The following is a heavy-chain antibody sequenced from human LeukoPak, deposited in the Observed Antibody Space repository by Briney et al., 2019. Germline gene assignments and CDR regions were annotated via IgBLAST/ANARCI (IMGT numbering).Heavy chain of an antibody. V-gene: IGHV3-7*01. J-gene: IGHJ3*01. CDR2: IKQDGSEQ. CDR3: ARDTEMLYYDANGYHA. D-gene: IGHD3-22*01. CDR1: GFTFRRFW. Sequence: GGSQRLSCAASGFTFRRFWMSWVRQAPGKGLEWVANIKQDGSEQYYVDSVKGRFTISRDNAKNSLYLQMNSLRAEDTAVYYCARDTEMLYYDANGYHAWGQGTMVTVSS.